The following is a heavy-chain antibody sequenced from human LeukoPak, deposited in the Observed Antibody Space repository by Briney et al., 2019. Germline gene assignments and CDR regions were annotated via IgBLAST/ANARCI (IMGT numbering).Heavy chain of an antibody. CDR2: ISGSGGRT. V-gene: IGHV3-23*01. CDR1: GFIFSSYA. D-gene: IGHD6-19*01. Sequence: QPGGSLRLSCAASGFIFSSYAMSWVRQAPGKGLEWVSGISGSGGRTYYADSGKGRFTISRDNSKNTLYLEMNSLRAEDTAVYYCAKDFGLSDSSGWPEGFFDYWGQGTLVTVSS. J-gene: IGHJ4*02. CDR3: AKDFGLSDSSGWPEGFFDY.